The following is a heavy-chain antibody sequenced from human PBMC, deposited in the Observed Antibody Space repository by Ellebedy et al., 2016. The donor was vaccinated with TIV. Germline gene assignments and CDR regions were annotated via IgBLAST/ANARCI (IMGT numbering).Heavy chain of an antibody. D-gene: IGHD5-18*01. Sequence: GESLKISCAASGFTFSSYAMHWVRQAPGKGLEWVAVISYDGSNKYYADSVKGRFTISRDNSKNTLYLQMNSLRAEDTAVYYCARDAWIQLWLSPLEEFGFDYWGQGTLVTVSS. V-gene: IGHV3-30*01. J-gene: IGHJ4*02. CDR3: ARDAWIQLWLSPLEEFGFDY. CDR2: ISYDGSNK. CDR1: GFTFSSYA.